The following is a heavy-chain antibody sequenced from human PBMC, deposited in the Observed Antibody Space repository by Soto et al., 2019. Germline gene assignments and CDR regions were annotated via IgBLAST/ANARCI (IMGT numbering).Heavy chain of an antibody. J-gene: IGHJ4*02. V-gene: IGHV1-3*01. CDR1: GYTFTSYA. D-gene: IGHD1-26*01. Sequence: GASVKVSCKASGYTFTSYAMHWVRQAPGQRLEWMGWINAGNGNTKYSQKFQGRVTITKDNTKNQVVLTMTNMDPVDTATYYCAHTVARGAYWETFNYWGQGTLVTVSS. CDR2: INAGNGNT. CDR3: AHTVARGAYWETFNY.